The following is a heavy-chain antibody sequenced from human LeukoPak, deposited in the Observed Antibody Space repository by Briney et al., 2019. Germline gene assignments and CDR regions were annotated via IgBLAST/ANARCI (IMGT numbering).Heavy chain of an antibody. CDR2: IKQDGSEK. CDR1: GFTFSSYW. Sequence: GGSLRLSCAASGFTFSSYWMSWVRQAPGKGLEWVANIKQDGSEKYYVDSVKGRFTISRDNSKNTLYLQMNSLRAEDTAVYYCAKAHRVGFPYYMDVWGKGTTVTISS. J-gene: IGHJ6*03. CDR3: AKAHRVGFPYYMDV. D-gene: IGHD2-15*01. V-gene: IGHV3-7*03.